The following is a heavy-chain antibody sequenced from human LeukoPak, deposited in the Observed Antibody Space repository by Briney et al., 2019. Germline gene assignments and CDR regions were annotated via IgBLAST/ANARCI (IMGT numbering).Heavy chain of an antibody. CDR1: GYTFTSYG. D-gene: IGHD3-10*01. V-gene: IGHV1-18*01. J-gene: IGHJ4*02. CDR3: VREEYLSGSYVDD. Sequence: ASVKVSCKASGYTFTSYGISWVRQALGQGLEWMGWISAYNGNTNYAQKLQGRVTMTTDTSTSTAYMELRSLTSDDTAVYYCVREEYLSGSYVDDWGQGTLVTVSS. CDR2: ISAYNGNT.